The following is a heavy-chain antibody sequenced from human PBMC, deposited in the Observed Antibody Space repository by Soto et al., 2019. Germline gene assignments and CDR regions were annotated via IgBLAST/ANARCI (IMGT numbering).Heavy chain of an antibody. J-gene: IGHJ5*02. D-gene: IGHD3-3*01. Sequence: QVQLVQSGAEVKKPGSSVKVSCKASGGTFSSYAISWVRQAPGQGLEWMGGIIPIFGTANYAQKFQGRVTITADESTSTAYIELSSLRSEDTAVYYCASSSTNYDFWSGYSSWFDPWGQGTLVTVSS. V-gene: IGHV1-69*12. CDR1: GGTFSSYA. CDR3: ASSSTNYDFWSGYSSWFDP. CDR2: IIPIFGTA.